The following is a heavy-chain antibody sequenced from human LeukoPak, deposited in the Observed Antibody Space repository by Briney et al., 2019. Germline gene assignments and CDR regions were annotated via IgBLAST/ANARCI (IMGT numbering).Heavy chain of an antibody. CDR2: IIPIFGTA. Sequence: SVKVSCKASGGTFSSYAISWVRQAPGQGLEWMGGIIPIFGTANYAQKFQGRVTITADNSTSTAYMELSSLRSEDTAVYYCARSGIIAAAGPYYFDYWGQGTLVTVSS. J-gene: IGHJ4*02. CDR3: ARSGIIAAAGPYYFDY. D-gene: IGHD6-13*01. CDR1: GGTFSSYA. V-gene: IGHV1-69*06.